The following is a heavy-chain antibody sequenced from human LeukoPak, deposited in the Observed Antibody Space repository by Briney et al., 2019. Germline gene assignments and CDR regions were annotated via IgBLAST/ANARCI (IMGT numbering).Heavy chain of an antibody. D-gene: IGHD1-26*01. J-gene: IGHJ4*02. CDR2: INPSSGGT. V-gene: IGHV1-2*02. Sequence: ASVKVSCKASGYTFAGYYMHWVRQAPGQGLEWMGWINPSSGGTNYAQKFQGSVTMTRDTSTSTDYMELSSLRSEDTAVYYCAKDDSGSYYYFDYWGQGTLVTVSS. CDR1: GYTFAGYY. CDR3: AKDDSGSYYYFDY.